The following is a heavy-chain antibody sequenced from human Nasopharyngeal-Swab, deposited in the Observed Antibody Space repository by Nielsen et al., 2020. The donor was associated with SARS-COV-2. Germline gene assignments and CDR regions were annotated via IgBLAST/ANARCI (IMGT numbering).Heavy chain of an antibody. CDR3: ARAFWSGYYMSYNWFNP. CDR2: IYPGDSDT. J-gene: IGHJ5*02. V-gene: IGHV5-51*01. Sequence: VRKMPGKGLVWMGIIYPGDSDTRYSPSFQGQVTISADKSISTAYLQWSSLKASDTAMYYCARAFWSGYYMSYNWFNPWGQGTLVTVSS. D-gene: IGHD3-3*01.